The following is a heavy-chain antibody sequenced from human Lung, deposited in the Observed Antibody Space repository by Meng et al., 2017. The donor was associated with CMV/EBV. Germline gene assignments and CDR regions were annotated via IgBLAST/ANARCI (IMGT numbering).Heavy chain of an antibody. J-gene: IGHJ4*02. V-gene: IGHV3-30*03. CDR2: DGNNK. CDR3: ARENLELQGTVDY. D-gene: IGHD1-7*01. CDR1: GFTITAYP. Sequence: QVQLVESGGGVVHPGRSLRLSCAASGFTITAYPMHWVRQVPGKGLEWVTVDGNNKYYADSVKGRFTISRDNSRNTLDLQMDSLRTEDTAIYYCARENLELQGTVDYWGQGTLVTVSS.